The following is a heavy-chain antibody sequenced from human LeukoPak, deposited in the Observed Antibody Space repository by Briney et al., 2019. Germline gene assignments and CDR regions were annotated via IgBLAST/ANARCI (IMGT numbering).Heavy chain of an antibody. CDR2: INWNGGST. CDR3: AKDNARDSSSWFDY. J-gene: IGHJ4*02. D-gene: IGHD6-13*01. V-gene: IGHV3-20*03. Sequence: GGSLRLSFAASGFMFADHGMTWVRQVPGKGLEWVSGINWNGGSTGYVDSVKGRFTISRDNSKNTLYLQMNSLRAEDTAVYYCAKDNARDSSSWFDYWGQGTLVTVSS. CDR1: GFMFADHG.